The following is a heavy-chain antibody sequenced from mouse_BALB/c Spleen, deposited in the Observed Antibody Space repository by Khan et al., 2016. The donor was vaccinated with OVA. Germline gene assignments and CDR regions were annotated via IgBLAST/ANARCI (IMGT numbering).Heavy chain of an antibody. CDR2: IDPEDGDT. CDR3: NAAKLSLWFAS. D-gene: IGHD1-3*01. CDR1: AFNIKDYF. J-gene: IGHJ3*01. V-gene: IGHV14-4*02. Sequence: VQLQQSGAELVRSGASVKLSCTASAFNIKDYFIHWMKQRPQQGLEWIGWIDPEDGDTDCAPQFQGKATMTADASSHTAYLHLSSLTSQDTAVYYGNAAKLSLWFASWGQGTLVTVSA.